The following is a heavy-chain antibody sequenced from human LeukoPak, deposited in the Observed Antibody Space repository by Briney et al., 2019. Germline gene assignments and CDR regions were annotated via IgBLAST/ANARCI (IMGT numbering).Heavy chain of an antibody. V-gene: IGHV3-30-3*01. Sequence: GVSLRLSCAASGFTFRNYVIHRVRQAPGKGLEWVAVTSSDLNVKLYADSVKGRFTISRDNSRSTLYLQMNSLRPEDTAIYYCAREGYYGSGSPPSLYFDYWGQGTLVTVFS. D-gene: IGHD3-10*01. J-gene: IGHJ4*02. CDR1: GFTFRNYV. CDR2: TSSDLNVK. CDR3: AREGYYGSGSPPSLYFDY.